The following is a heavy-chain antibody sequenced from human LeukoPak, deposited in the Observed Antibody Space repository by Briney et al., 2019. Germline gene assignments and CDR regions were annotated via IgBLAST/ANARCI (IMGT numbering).Heavy chain of an antibody. Sequence: SETLSLTCTVSGGSISSGDYYWSWIRQPPGKGLEWIGSIYYSGSTYYNPSHKSRVTISVDTSKNQFSLKLSSVAAADTAVYYCASRDYDILTGPLDYWGQGTLVTVSS. CDR1: GGSISSGDYY. D-gene: IGHD3-9*01. CDR3: ASRDYDILTGPLDY. J-gene: IGHJ4*02. V-gene: IGHV4-39*01. CDR2: IYYSGST.